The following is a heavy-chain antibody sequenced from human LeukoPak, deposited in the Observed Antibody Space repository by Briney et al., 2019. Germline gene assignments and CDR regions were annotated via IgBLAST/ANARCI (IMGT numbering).Heavy chain of an antibody. D-gene: IGHD2-2*02. J-gene: IGHJ4*02. CDR1: GFTFSSYA. CDR2: ISYDGSNK. CDR3: ARGVGYCSSTSCYTGEFDY. Sequence: PGGSLRLSCAASGFTFSSYAMHWVRQAPGKGLEWVAVISYDGSNKYYADSVKGRFTISRDNSKNTLYLQMNSLRAEDTAVYYCARGVGYCSSTSCYTGEFDYWGQGTQVTVSS. V-gene: IGHV3-30*01.